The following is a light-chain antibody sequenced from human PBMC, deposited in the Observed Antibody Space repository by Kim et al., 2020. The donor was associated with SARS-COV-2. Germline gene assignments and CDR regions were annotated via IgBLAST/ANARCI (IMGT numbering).Light chain of an antibody. V-gene: IGKV1-5*03. J-gene: IGKJ5*01. CDR1: QSISAS. Sequence: ASLGDRVTSTCRASQSISASLAWYQPKPGRVPNLLIYKSSTLETGVPSRFSAGGSGTEFTLTISSLQPDDSATYYCQQYTNWPITFGQGTRLEIK. CDR3: QQYTNWPIT. CDR2: KSS.